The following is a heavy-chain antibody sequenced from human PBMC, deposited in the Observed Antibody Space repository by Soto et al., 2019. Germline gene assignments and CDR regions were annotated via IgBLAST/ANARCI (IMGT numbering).Heavy chain of an antibody. CDR3: ARDQGYSGYASYFDY. D-gene: IGHD5-12*01. Sequence: SETLSLTCSVSGGSISSGGFYWSWIRQHPGKGLECIGYIYDSGSTYYNQSLKDRVSISVDTSRDQFSLKLTSLTAADTAVYYCARDQGYSGYASYFDYWGQGALVTVSS. CDR1: GGSISSGGFY. J-gene: IGHJ4*02. V-gene: IGHV4-31*03. CDR2: IYDSGST.